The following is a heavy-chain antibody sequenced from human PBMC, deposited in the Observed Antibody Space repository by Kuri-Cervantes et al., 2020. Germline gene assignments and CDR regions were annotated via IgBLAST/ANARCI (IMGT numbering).Heavy chain of an antibody. D-gene: IGHD2-2*01. V-gene: IGHV1-18*01. CDR1: GYTFTSYG. J-gene: IGHJ1*01. CDR3: ARGVRCSSTSCPQYFQH. Sequence: ASVKVSCKASGYTFTSYGISWVRQAPGQGLEWMGWIRAHTGDTSYAPKLQGRVTMTTDTSTSTAYMELRSLRSDDTAVYYCARGVRCSSTSCPQYFQHWGQGTLVTDSS. CDR2: IRAHTGDT.